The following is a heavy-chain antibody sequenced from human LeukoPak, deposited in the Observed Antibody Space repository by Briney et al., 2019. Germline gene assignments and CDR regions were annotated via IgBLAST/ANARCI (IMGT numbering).Heavy chain of an antibody. V-gene: IGHV3-33*01. J-gene: IGHJ6*04. CDR3: VRWGPSKAMDV. Sequence: GGSLRLSCEASGFSFSSHDMHWVRQAPGKGLEWVAVIWYDGSNKYYGDSVKGRFTISRDNSKNMLYVEMNSLRAEDTAVYYCVRWGPSKAMDVWGKGTTVTVSP. CDR1: GFSFSSHD. D-gene: IGHD7-27*01. CDR2: IWYDGSNK.